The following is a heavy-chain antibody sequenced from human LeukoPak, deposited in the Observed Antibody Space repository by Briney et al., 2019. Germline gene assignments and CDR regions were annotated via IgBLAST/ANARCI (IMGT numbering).Heavy chain of an antibody. CDR2: IRFDGRNK. CDR3: TKDATVTIFGVISNDAFDI. Sequence: GGSLGLSCAASGFIFSNYGMHWVRQAPGKGLEWVAFIRFDGRNKYYADSVKGRFTISRDNFKNTLYLQMNSLRVEDTAVYYCTKDATVTIFGVISNDAFDIWGQGTLVTVSS. CDR1: GFIFSNYG. D-gene: IGHD3-3*01. J-gene: IGHJ3*02. V-gene: IGHV3-30*02.